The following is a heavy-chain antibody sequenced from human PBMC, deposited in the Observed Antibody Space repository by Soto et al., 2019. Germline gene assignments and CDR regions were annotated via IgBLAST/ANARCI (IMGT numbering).Heavy chain of an antibody. J-gene: IGHJ4*02. CDR3: AREGYCISTSCYASALDY. Sequence: QVQLVQSGAEVKKPGASVKVSCKASGYTFTSYGISWVRQAPGQGLEWMGWISAYNGNTDYPQKLQGRVTMTTDTSTSTAYMELGSLRSDDTAVYYCAREGYCISTSCYASALDYWGQGTLVTVSS. CDR1: GYTFTSYG. D-gene: IGHD2-2*01. CDR2: ISAYNGNT. V-gene: IGHV1-18*01.